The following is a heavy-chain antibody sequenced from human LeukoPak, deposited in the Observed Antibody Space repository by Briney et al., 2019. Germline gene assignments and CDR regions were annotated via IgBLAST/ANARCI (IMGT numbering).Heavy chain of an antibody. V-gene: IGHV3-74*01. CDR2: INGDGSST. CDR3: TRGGGTSDY. Sequence: SGGSLRLSCAACGFTFSSYWMPWVRQAPGKGLVWVSRINGDGSSTSYADSVKGRFSISRDNTRNTVYMQMNSLRAEDTAVYYCTRGGGTSDYWGQGTLVTVSS. D-gene: IGHD1-14*01. CDR1: GFTFSSYW. J-gene: IGHJ4*02.